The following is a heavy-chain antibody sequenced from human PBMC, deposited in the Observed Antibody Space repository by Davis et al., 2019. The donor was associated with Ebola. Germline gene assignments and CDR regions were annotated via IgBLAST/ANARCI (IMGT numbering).Heavy chain of an antibody. CDR2: IFHSGST. CDR3: ARDQGWGRLGYFDY. V-gene: IGHV4-4*02. J-gene: IGHJ4*02. Sequence: MPSETLSLTCAVSGGSISSSYWWSWVRQSPGKGLEWIGEIFHSGSTNYNPSLKSRVTISVDKSKNQLSLRLSSVTAADTAVYYCARDQGWGRLGYFDYWGQGTLVIVSS. D-gene: IGHD3-16*01. CDR1: GGSISSSYW.